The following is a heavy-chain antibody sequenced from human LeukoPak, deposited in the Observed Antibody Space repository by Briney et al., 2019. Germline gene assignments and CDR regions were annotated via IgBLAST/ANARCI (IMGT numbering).Heavy chain of an antibody. J-gene: IGHJ4*02. Sequence: GGSLRLSCAASGFTFSSYAMSWVRQAPGKGLERVSAISGSGGSTYYADSVKGRFTISRDNSKNTLYLQMNSLRAEDTAVYYCASLSYYDILTGYSLLERLYDYWGQGTLVTVSS. D-gene: IGHD3-9*01. CDR2: ISGSGGST. CDR1: GFTFSSYA. V-gene: IGHV3-23*01. CDR3: ASLSYYDILTGYSLLERLYDY.